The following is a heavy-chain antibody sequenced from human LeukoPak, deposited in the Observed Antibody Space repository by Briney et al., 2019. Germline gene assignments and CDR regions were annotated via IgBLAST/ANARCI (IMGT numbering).Heavy chain of an antibody. D-gene: IGHD3-3*01. V-gene: IGHV1-2*02. J-gene: IGHJ6*03. CDR3: ARGGVLVDYYYYMDV. CDR1: GYTFTSYY. CDR2: INPNSGGT. Sequence: GASVKVSCKASGYTFTSYYMHWVRQAPGQGLEWMGWINPNSGGTNYAQKFQGRVTMTRDTSISTAYMELSRLRSDDTAVYYCARGGVLVDYYYYMDVWGKGTTVTISS.